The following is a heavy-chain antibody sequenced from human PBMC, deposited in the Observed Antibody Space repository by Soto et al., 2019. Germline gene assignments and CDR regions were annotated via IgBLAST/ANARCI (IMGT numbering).Heavy chain of an antibody. CDR2: IYYSGST. CDR1: GGSVSSGSYY. V-gene: IGHV4-61*01. D-gene: IGHD6-13*01. CDR3: ARSSSWYLTGAAFDI. J-gene: IGHJ3*02. Sequence: QVQLQESGPGLVKPSETLSLTCTVSGGSVSSGSYYWSWIRQPPGKGLEWIGYIYYSGSTNYNPSLKSRVTISVDTSKNQFSLKLSSVTAADTAVYYCARSSSWYLTGAAFDIWGQGTMVTVSS.